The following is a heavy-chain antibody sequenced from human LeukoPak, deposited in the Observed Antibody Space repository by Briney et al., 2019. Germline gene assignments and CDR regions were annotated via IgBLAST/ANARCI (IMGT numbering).Heavy chain of an antibody. CDR2: ISYDGSVK. J-gene: IGHJ3*02. V-gene: IGHV3-33*08. Sequence: GGSLRLSCAASGFDFRHYVMHWVRQAPGKGLEWVALISYDGSVKYYADSVRGRFTISRDNSKNTLYLQMNSLRAEDTAVYYCARGATDYDSSGYYRSSGQDAFDIWGQGTMVTVSS. D-gene: IGHD3-22*01. CDR1: GFDFRHYV. CDR3: ARGATDYDSSGYYRSSGQDAFDI.